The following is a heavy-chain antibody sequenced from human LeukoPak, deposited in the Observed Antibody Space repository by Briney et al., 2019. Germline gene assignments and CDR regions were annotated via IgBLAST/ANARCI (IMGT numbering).Heavy chain of an antibody. D-gene: IGHD2/OR15-2a*01. Sequence: GGSLRLSCSVSGFSFSGYWMTWVRQTPGKGLECVANINQDGSKKSYVHSVRGRFTISRDSAKNSLYPQMNSLRAEDTAVYHCVRVDFRDEGIYYGGEGTLVTVSS. CDR3: VRVDFRDEGIYY. J-gene: IGHJ4*02. CDR1: GFSFSGYW. V-gene: IGHV3-7*04. CDR2: INQDGSKK.